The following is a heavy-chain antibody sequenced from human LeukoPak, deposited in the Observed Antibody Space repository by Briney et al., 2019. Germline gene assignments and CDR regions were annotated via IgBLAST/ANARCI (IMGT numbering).Heavy chain of an antibody. J-gene: IGHJ4*02. V-gene: IGHV4-59*01. Sequence: SETLSLTCTVSGGSMNNYYWNWIRQPPGKGLEWIGYIYYSGSTNYNPSLESRITISVDTSKNLFSLKLSSVTAADTAVNYCARGDGYHIWWGQGALVTVSS. CDR3: ARGDGYHIW. CDR1: GGSMNNYY. CDR2: IYYSGST. D-gene: IGHD5-24*01.